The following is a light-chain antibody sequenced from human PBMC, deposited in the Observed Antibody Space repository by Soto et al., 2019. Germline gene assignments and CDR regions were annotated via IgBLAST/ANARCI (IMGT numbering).Light chain of an antibody. CDR1: QGISSY. Sequence: VIWMTQSPSLLSASTGDRVTISCRVSQGISSYLAWYQQKPGKAPELLIYAASTLQSGVPSRFSGSGSGTDFTLTISCLQSEDFATYYCQKYYSFPFNFGQGTRLEIK. J-gene: IGKJ5*01. CDR3: QKYYSFPFN. CDR2: AAS. V-gene: IGKV1D-8*01.